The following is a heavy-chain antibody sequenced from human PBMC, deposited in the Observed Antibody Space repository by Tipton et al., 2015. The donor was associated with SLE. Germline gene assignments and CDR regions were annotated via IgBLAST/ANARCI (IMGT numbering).Heavy chain of an antibody. D-gene: IGHD3-16*01. CDR1: GGSISDYY. Sequence: TLSLTCSVSGGSISDYYWSWVRQPPGKGLEWIGYIYYSGTTNYNPSLKSRVTMSVDTSKNQFSLKLSSVTAADTAAYHCARIYGGNFDFWGQGALVIVSS. J-gene: IGHJ4*02. CDR3: ARIYGGNFDF. V-gene: IGHV4-59*01. CDR2: IYYSGTT.